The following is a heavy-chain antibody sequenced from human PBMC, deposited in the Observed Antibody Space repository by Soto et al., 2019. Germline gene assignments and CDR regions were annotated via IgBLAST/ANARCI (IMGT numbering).Heavy chain of an antibody. CDR2: FRHSVT. CDR3: AKDRGGGGYPLFDS. D-gene: IGHD2-15*01. J-gene: IGHJ4*02. V-gene: IGHV3-23*01. CDR1: GFSINGYA. Sequence: EVQLLESGGDLAQPGGSLQLACAASGFSINGYAMSWVRQAPGKGLEWVSTFRHSVTYYSGSVRGRFSISRDEAKNTLYLNLHNLRVEDTAVYYCAKDRGGGGYPLFDSWGQGTLVTVSS.